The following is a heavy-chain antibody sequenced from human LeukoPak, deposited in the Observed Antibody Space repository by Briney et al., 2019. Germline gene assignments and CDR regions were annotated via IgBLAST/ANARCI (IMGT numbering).Heavy chain of an antibody. D-gene: IGHD4-17*01. CDR3: ARATTTRTRFDY. CDR2: IYSGGST. J-gene: IGHJ4*02. Sequence: GGSLRLSCAASGFTVSSNYMSWVRQAPGKGLEWVSVIYSGGSTYYADPVKGRFTTSRDNSKNTLYLQMNSLRDEDTAVYFCARATTTRTRFDYWGQGTLVTVSS. V-gene: IGHV3-53*01. CDR1: GFTVSSNY.